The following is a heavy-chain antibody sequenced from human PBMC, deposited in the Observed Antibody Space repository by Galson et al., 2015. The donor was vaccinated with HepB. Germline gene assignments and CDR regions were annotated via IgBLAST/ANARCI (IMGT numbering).Heavy chain of an antibody. CDR3: ARDVGRYREDYFDY. J-gene: IGHJ4*02. Sequence: SETLSLTCTVSGGSISSYYWSWIRQPPGKGLEWIGYIYYSGSTNYNPSLKSRVTISVDTSKNQFSLKLSSVTAADTAVYYCARDVGRYREDYFDYWGQGTLVTVSS. V-gene: IGHV4-59*01. D-gene: IGHD1-26*01. CDR1: GGSISSYY. CDR2: IYYSGST.